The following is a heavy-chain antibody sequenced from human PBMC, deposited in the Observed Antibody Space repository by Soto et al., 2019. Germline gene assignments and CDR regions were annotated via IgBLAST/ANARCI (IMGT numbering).Heavy chain of an antibody. CDR3: ARDGWGSNWYFDL. D-gene: IGHD3-16*01. V-gene: IGHV3-30*03. Sequence: PGGSLRLSCGAPGVTFNDYGMHWVRQAPGKGLEWVAVISYDGKQTYYADSVKGRFTISKDKSKRTMFLQMNSLRVDDTAVYYCARDGWGSNWYFDLWGRGTLVTVSS. CDR2: ISYDGKQT. CDR1: GVTFNDYG. J-gene: IGHJ2*01.